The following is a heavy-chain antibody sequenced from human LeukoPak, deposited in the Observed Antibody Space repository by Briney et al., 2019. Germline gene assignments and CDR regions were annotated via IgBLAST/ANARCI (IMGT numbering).Heavy chain of an antibody. J-gene: IGHJ2*01. CDR1: GGSISSGDYY. D-gene: IGHD4-17*01. Sequence: SQTLSLTCTVSGGSISSGDYYWSWIRQPPGKRLEWIGYFYYSGSTYYNPSLKGRVTISVDTSKNQFSLKLSSVTAADTAVYYCAREWGLHGDYSYWYFDLWGRGTLVTVSS. CDR3: AREWGLHGDYSYWYFDL. CDR2: FYYSGST. V-gene: IGHV4-30-4*01.